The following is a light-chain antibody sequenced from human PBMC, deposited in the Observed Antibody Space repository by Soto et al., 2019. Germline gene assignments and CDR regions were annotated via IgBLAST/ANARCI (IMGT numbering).Light chain of an antibody. CDR1: ESIDNW. V-gene: IGKV1-5*01. Sequence: DIQMTQSPSTLSASAGDTVTITCRASESIDNWLAWYQQKPGKAPKLLLFAASTLVGGVPSRFSGRGSGTEFTLTISSLQADDFATYYCQQLNSYPYTFGQGTKLEIK. CDR3: QQLNSYPYT. CDR2: AAS. J-gene: IGKJ2*01.